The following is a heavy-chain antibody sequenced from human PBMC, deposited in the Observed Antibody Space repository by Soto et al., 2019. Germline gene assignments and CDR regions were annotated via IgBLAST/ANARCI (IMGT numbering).Heavy chain of an antibody. D-gene: IGHD3-16*02. J-gene: IGHJ6*02. CDR1: GFTFSSYG. CDR2: ISYDGSNK. Sequence: GGSLRLSCAASGFTFSSYGMHWVRQAPGKGLEWVAVISYDGSNKYYADSVKGRFTISRDNSKNTLYLQMNSLRVEETAVYYCAKPPVGRLGELSLSSPFYYYGMDVWGQGTTVTVSS. CDR3: AKPPVGRLGELSLSSPFYYYGMDV. V-gene: IGHV3-30*18.